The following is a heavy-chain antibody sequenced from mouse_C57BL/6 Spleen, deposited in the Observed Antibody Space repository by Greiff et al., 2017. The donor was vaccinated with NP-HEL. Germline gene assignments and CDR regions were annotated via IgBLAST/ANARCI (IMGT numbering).Heavy chain of an antibody. D-gene: IGHD3-1*01. CDR2: INYDGSST. CDR1: GFTFSDYY. V-gene: IGHV5-16*01. Sequence: EVQLQQSEGGLVQPGSSMKLSCTASGFTFSDYYMAWVRQVPEKGLEWVANINYDGSSTYYLDSLKSRFIISRDNAKNTLYLQMSSLKSEDTATYYCASYRGTFFDYWGQGTTLTVSS. J-gene: IGHJ2*01. CDR3: ASYRGTFFDY.